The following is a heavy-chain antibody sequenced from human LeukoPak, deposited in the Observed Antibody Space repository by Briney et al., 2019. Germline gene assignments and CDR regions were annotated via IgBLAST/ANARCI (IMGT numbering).Heavy chain of an antibody. CDR1: GFIFSDYY. V-gene: IGHV3-11*06. D-gene: IGHD3/OR15-3a*01. CDR2: LSSSSGYK. J-gene: IGHJ1*01. CDR3: ARQGLYDSSDFWTFQH. Sequence: PGGSLRLSCAASGFIFSDYYMSWLRQTPEKGLEWLSYLSSSSGYKNYADSLKGRFTISRDNAKNSVYLQMNSLSAEDTAVYYCARQGLYDSSDFWTFQHWGQGTLVTVSS.